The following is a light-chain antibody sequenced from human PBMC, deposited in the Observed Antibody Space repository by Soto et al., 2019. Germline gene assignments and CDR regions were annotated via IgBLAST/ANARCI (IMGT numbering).Light chain of an antibody. Sequence: EVVLTQSPGTLSLSPKERVTLSCRASQSVSSSYLAWYQQKPGQAPRLLIYGASTRATGIPDRFSGSGSGTDFTLTICRLEPEDFAMYYCQQYGSSLWTFGQGTKV. V-gene: IGKV3-20*01. CDR2: GAS. CDR1: QSVSSSY. J-gene: IGKJ1*01. CDR3: QQYGSSLWT.